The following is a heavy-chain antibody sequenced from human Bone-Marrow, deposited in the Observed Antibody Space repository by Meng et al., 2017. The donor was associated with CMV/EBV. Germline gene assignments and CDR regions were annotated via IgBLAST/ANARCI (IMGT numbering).Heavy chain of an antibody. CDR2: ISSSASTI. CDR3: ARGRRSGYYSSWFDP. V-gene: IGHV3-48*03. J-gene: IGHJ5*02. CDR1: GFTFSSYE. D-gene: IGHD3-3*01. Sequence: GESLKISCAASGFTFSSYEMNWVRQAPGKGLEWVSYISSSASTIYYADSVKGRFTISRDNAKNTLYLQMNSLRAEDTAVYYCARGRRSGYYSSWFDPWGQGTLVTVSS.